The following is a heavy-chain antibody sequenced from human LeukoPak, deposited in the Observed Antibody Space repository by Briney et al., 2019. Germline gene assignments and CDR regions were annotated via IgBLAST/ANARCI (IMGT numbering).Heavy chain of an antibody. V-gene: IGHV4-61*02. CDR2: IYSSGST. CDR3: ARRGLGYCSSTSCYARFDY. D-gene: IGHD2-2*01. CDR1: GGSISSGNYY. Sequence: SETLSLTCTASGGSISSGNYYWTWLRQPAGKGLEWIGRIYSSGSTSNNPSLKSRVTISVDTSKNQFSLRLSSVTAADTAVYYCARRGLGYCSSTSCYARFDYWGQGTLVTVSS. J-gene: IGHJ4*02.